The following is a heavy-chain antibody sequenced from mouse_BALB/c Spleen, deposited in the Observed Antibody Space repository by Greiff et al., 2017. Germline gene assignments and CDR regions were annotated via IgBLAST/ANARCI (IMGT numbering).Heavy chain of an antibody. V-gene: IGHV14-3*02. J-gene: IGHJ2*01. CDR1: GFNIKDTY. D-gene: IGHD1-1*01. CDR2: IDPANGNT. Sequence: DVKLVESGAELVKPGASVKLSCTASGFNIKDTYMHWVKQRPEQGLEWIGRIDPANGNTKYDPKFQGKATITADTSSNTAYLQLSSLTSEDTAVYYCASKGSSYDYFDYWGQGTTRTVSS. CDR3: ASKGSSYDYFDY.